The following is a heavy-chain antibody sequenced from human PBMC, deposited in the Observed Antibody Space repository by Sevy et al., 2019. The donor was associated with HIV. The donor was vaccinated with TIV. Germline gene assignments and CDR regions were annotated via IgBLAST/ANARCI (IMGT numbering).Heavy chain of an antibody. Sequence: GSLRLSCAASGFTFSSYAMHWVRQAPGKGLEYVSAISSNGGSTYYANSVKGRFTISRDNSKNTLYLQMGSLRAEDMAVYYCARGLGANYYYYYMDVWGKGTTVTVSS. CDR1: GFTFSSYA. V-gene: IGHV3-64*01. J-gene: IGHJ6*03. CDR2: ISSNGGST. D-gene: IGHD3-10*01. CDR3: ARGLGANYYYYYMDV.